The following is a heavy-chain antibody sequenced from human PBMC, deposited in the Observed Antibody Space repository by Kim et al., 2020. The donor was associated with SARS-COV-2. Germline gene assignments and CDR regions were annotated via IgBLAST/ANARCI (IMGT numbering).Heavy chain of an antibody. CDR1: GYSISSGYY. D-gene: IGHD3-16*02. CDR3: ARDQGAFGGVIVRSWDY. Sequence: SETLSLTCTVSGYSISSGYYWGWIRQPPGKGLEWIGSIYHSGSTYYNPSLKSRVTISVDTSKNQFSLKLSSVTAADTAVYYCARDQGAFGGVIVRSWDYWGQGTLVTVSS. J-gene: IGHJ4*02. V-gene: IGHV4-38-2*02. CDR2: IYHSGST.